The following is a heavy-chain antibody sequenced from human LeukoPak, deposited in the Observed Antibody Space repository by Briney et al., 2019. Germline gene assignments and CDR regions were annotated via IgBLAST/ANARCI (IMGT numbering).Heavy chain of an antibody. J-gene: IGHJ6*02. V-gene: IGHV7-4-1*02. Sequence: ASVKVSCKASGYTFTSYAMNWVRQAPGQGLEWMGWVNTNTGNPTYAQGFTGRFVFSLDTSVSTAYLQISSLKAEDTAVYYRARDDRYCSSTSCYYYYYYYGMDVWGQGTTVTVSS. CDR2: VNTNTGNP. CDR1: GYTFTSYA. CDR3: ARDDRYCSSTSCYYYYYYYGMDV. D-gene: IGHD2-2*01.